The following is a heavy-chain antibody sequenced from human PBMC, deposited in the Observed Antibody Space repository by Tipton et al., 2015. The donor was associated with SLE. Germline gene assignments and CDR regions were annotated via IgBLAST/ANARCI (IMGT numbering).Heavy chain of an antibody. CDR2: IYPGTSET. CDR3: ARHRDFWTGNDAFDM. J-gene: IGHJ3*02. CDR1: GYSFNTYW. D-gene: IGHD3/OR15-3a*01. V-gene: IGHV5-51*01. Sequence: QLVQSGAEVKKPGESLKISCKGFGYSFNTYWIGWVRQMPGKGLEWMGVIYPGTSETGYSPSFQGQVTISVDKSINSAFLQWSSLQASDTAMYYCARHRDFWTGNDAFDMWGHGTKVVVSS.